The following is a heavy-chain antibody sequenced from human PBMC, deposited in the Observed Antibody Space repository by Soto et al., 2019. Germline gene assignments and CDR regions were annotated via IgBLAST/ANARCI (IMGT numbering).Heavy chain of an antibody. V-gene: IGHV3-33*01. J-gene: IGHJ6*02. CDR3: ARDKGGEDGMDV. Sequence: PGGSLRLSCTTPGFTFIGYGMHWVRQAPGKGLEWVAVIWHDGKKKYYAESVEGRFTVSRDNSKNTLFMEMTSLRAEDTAVYFCARDKGGEDGMDVWGQGTTVTVSS. CDR1: GFTFIGYG. D-gene: IGHD3-10*01. CDR2: IWHDGKKK.